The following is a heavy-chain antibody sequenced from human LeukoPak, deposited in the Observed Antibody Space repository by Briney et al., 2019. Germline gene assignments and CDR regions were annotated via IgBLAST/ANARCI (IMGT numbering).Heavy chain of an antibody. V-gene: IGHV1-24*01. CDR3: ATMGGYYYDGYYFDY. Sequence: ASVKVSCKVSGYTLAELSMHWVRQAPGKGLEWMGGFDPEDGETIYAQKFQGRVTMTEDTSTDTAYMELSSLRSEDTAVYYCATMGGYYYDGYYFDYWGQGTLVTVSS. D-gene: IGHD3-22*01. J-gene: IGHJ4*02. CDR2: FDPEDGET. CDR1: GYTLAELS.